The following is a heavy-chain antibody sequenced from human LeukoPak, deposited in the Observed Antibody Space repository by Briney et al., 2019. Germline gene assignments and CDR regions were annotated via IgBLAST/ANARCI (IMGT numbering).Heavy chain of an antibody. CDR1: GFTFSSYE. D-gene: IGHD3-22*01. V-gene: IGHV3-48*03. CDR3: ARRGFYDTSGYLFDH. J-gene: IGHJ4*02. Sequence: GGSLRLSCAASGFTFSSYEMNWVRQAPGKGLEWVSYISTSGSPIYYGNSVKGRFTISRDNAKNSLYLQMNSLRAEDTALYYCARRGFYDTSGYLFDHWGQGTLVTVSS. CDR2: ISTSGSPI.